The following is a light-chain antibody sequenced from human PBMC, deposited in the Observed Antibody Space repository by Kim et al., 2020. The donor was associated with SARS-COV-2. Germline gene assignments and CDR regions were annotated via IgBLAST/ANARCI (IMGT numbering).Light chain of an antibody. J-gene: IGKJ4*01. Sequence: SPGESATLSCRARQSVSSSYLAWYQQKPGQAPRILIYGASNRATGIPDRFSGSGSGTDFTLTISRLEPEDFAVYSCQQYATSPLTFGGGTKVDIK. V-gene: IGKV3-20*01. CDR1: QSVSSSY. CDR2: GAS. CDR3: QQYATSPLT.